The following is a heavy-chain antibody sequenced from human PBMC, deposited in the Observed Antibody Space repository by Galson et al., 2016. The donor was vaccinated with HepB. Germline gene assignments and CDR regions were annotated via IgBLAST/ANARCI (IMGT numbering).Heavy chain of an antibody. CDR2: IGGRGDST. D-gene: IGHD5-18*01. CDR1: GFTFSSYA. V-gene: IGHV3-23*01. CDR3: AKDFRSLDTPMATKYNWFDP. Sequence: SLRLSCAASGFTFSSYAMSWVRQAPGKGLEWVSGIGGRGDSTFSADSVKGRFTISRDNSKNTLFLQMNSLRAEDTAVYYCAKDFRSLDTPMATKYNWFDPWGQGTLVTVSS. J-gene: IGHJ5*02.